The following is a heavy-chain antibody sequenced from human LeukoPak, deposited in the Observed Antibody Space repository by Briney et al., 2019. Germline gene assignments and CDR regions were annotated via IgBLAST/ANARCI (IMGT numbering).Heavy chain of an antibody. J-gene: IGHJ5*02. Sequence: SQTLSLTCTVSGGSISSGGYYWSWIRQPPGKGLEWIGSIYYSGSTNYNPSLKSRVTISVDKSKNQFSLKLSSVTAADTAVYYCARDGIAVAGPVTWGQGTLVTVSS. CDR1: GGSISSGGYY. D-gene: IGHD6-19*01. V-gene: IGHV4-39*07. CDR2: IYYSGST. CDR3: ARDGIAVAGPVT.